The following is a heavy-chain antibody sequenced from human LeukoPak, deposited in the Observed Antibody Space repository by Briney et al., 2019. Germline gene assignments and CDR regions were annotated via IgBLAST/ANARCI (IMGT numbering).Heavy chain of an antibody. V-gene: IGHV4-4*07. J-gene: IGHJ4*02. CDR1: GGSISSYY. CDR2: IYSSGST. Sequence: SETLSLTCTVSGGSISSYYWSWIRQPAGKGMEWIGRIYSSGSTNYNPSLKSRVTMSVDTSKNQFSLKLSSVTAADTAVYYCASILPPKVEMATIAVDYWGQGTLVTVSS. CDR3: ASILPPKVEMATIAVDY. D-gene: IGHD5-24*01.